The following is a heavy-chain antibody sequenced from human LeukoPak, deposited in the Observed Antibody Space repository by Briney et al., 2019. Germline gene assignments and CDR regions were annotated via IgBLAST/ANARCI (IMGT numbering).Heavy chain of an antibody. CDR2: LSHSGSS. CDR3: ARHVTMVRGVPINWFDP. V-gene: IGHV4-59*02. J-gene: IGHJ5*02. Sequence: PSETLSLTCTVSGASVSSYYWSWIRQPPGRGLEWIGYLSHSGSSDSNPSLKSRVTILVDTSKNQFSLKLTSVTAADTAVYYCARHVTMVRGVPINWFDPWGQGTLVTVSS. D-gene: IGHD3-10*01. CDR1: GASVSSYY.